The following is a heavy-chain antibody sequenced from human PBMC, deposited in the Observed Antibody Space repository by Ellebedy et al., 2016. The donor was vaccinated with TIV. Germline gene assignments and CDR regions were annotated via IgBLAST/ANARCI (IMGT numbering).Heavy chain of an antibody. CDR3: ARDMSDYGGNPPFHP. J-gene: IGHJ5*02. V-gene: IGHV3-21*01. CDR2: ISSSSSYI. D-gene: IGHD4-23*01. CDR1: GFTFSSYS. Sequence: PGGSLRLSCAASGFTFSSYSMNWVRQAPGKGLEWVSSISSSSSYIYYADSVKGRFTISRDNAKNSLYLQMNSLRAEDTAVYYCARDMSDYGGNPPFHPWGQGTLVTVSS.